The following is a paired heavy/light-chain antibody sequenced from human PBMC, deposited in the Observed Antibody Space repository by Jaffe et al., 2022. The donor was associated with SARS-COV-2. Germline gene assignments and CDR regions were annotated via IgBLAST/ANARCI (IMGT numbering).Light chain of an antibody. J-gene: IGKJ4*01. CDR3: QQYGSSLLT. CDR2: GAS. Sequence: EIVLTQSPGTLSLSPGERATLSCRASQSVSSGYLAWYQQKPGQAPRLLIYGASSRATGIPDRFSGSGSGTDFTLTISRLEPEDFAVYYCQQYGSSLLTFGGGTKVEIK. V-gene: IGKV3-20*01. CDR1: QSVSSGY.
Heavy chain of an antibody. CDR3: VRQTLGFGEYYFDY. CDR2: IYYSGST. V-gene: IGHV4-39*01. CDR1: GGSISSNTYY. Sequence: QLQLQESGPGLVKPSETLSLTCTVSGGSISSNTYYWGWIRQPPGKGLEWIGSIYYSGSTYYNPSLKSRVTISVDTSKNQFSLKLRSVTAADTAFYYCVRQTLGFGEYYFDYWGQGTLVIVSS. D-gene: IGHD3-10*01. J-gene: IGHJ4*02.